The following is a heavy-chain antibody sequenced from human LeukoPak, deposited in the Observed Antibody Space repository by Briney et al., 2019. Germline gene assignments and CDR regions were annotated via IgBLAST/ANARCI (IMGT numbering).Heavy chain of an antibody. CDR3: ARATYSSGWGTSDY. J-gene: IGHJ4*02. D-gene: IGHD6-19*01. Sequence: RSSETLSLTCTVAGGSISSYYWSWIRQPPGKGLEWIGYIYYSGSTNYNPPLQSRVTISVDTSKNQFSLKLSSVTAADTAVYYCARATYSSGWGTSDYWGQGTLVTVSS. CDR1: GGSISSYY. V-gene: IGHV4-59*01. CDR2: IYYSGST.